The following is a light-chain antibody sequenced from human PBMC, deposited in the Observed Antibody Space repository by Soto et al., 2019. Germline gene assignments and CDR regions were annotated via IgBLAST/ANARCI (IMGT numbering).Light chain of an antibody. CDR2: DVS. CDR1: SSDVGRYNY. J-gene: IGLJ2*01. Sequence: QSVLTQPRSVSGSPGQSVTVSCTGTSSDVGRYNYVSWYQQYPGKAPKLIIYDVSKRPSGVPDRFSGSKSGNTASLTISGLQAEDEADYYCCSYAGTYTFVFGGGTKVTVL. V-gene: IGLV2-11*01. CDR3: CSYAGTYTFV.